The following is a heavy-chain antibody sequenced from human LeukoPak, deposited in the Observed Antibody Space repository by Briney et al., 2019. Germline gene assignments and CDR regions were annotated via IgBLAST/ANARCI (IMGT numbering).Heavy chain of an antibody. D-gene: IGHD2-15*01. CDR2: IYTSGST. Sequence: SETLSLTCTVSGGSISTSSYYWSWNRQPAGKGLEWIGRIYTSGSTNYNPSLKSRVTISVDTSKNQFSLKLSSVTAADTAVYYCARVSGGTPWYYYYMDVWGKGTTVTVSS. J-gene: IGHJ6*03. CDR1: GGSISTSSYY. V-gene: IGHV4-61*02. CDR3: ARVSGGTPWYYYYMDV.